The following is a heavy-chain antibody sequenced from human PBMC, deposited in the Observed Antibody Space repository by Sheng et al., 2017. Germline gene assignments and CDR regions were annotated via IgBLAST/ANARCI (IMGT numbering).Heavy chain of an antibody. CDR1: GGSITDYF. CDR3: ARGVGHYPDTLVDH. D-gene: IGHD1-26*01. CDR2: IYYSGST. Sequence: QVQLQESGPGRVKPSETLSLICTVSGGSITDYFWTWIRQPPGKGLEWIGNIYYSGSTNYSPSLKSRLIMSLDTSKNXLLLTLISVTAADTAVYYCARGVGHYPDTLVDHWGQGTLVTVSS. V-gene: IGHV4-59*01. J-gene: IGHJ5*02.